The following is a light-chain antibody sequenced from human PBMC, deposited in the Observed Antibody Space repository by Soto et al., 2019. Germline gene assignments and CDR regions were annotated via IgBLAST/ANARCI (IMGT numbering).Light chain of an antibody. CDR3: SSYTSRATLV. V-gene: IGLV2-14*03. CDR1: SNDVGGYDY. Sequence: QSALTQPASVSGSPGQSITISCTGTSNDVGGYDYVTWYQHHPGKAPKLMIYDVSNRPSGISDRFSASKSGNTASLTISGVQAEDEAPYYCSSYTSRATLVFGGGTKLTVL. J-gene: IGLJ2*01. CDR2: DVS.